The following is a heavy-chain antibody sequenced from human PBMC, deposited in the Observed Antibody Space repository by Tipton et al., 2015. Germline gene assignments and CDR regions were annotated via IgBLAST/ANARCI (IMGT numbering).Heavy chain of an antibody. Sequence: LRLSCTVSGGSLSSGSYYWSWIRQPPGKGLEWIGYISYTDGAHYNPALESRVTISVDTSKNQVFLNLTSVTAADTAVYFCARDLEHGMDVWGQGTTVTVS. CDR3: ARDLEHGMDV. CDR1: GGSLSSGSYY. V-gene: IGHV4-61*01. CDR2: ISYTDGA. J-gene: IGHJ6*02. D-gene: IGHD5-24*01.